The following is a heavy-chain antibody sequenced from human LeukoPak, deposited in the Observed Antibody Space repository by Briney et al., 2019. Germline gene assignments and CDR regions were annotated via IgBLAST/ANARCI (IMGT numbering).Heavy chain of an antibody. V-gene: IGHV3-23*01. CDR1: GFTFSTYA. CDR2: ISGRGVST. CDR3: AKAASGNWNDVSDY. J-gene: IGHJ4*02. D-gene: IGHD1-20*01. Sequence: PGGSLRLAYAASGFTFSTYAMSWVRQAPGKGLEWVSAISGRGVSTSYADSVRGRFTISRDNSKNTLYLQMNSLRAEDTAVYYCAKAASGNWNDVSDYWGQGTLVTVSS.